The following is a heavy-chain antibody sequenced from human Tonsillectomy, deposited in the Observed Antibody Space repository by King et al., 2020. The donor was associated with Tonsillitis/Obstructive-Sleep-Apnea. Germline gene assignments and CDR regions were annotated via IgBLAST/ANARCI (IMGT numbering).Heavy chain of an antibody. CDR1: GYTFTSYG. J-gene: IGHJ4*02. CDR3: ARDPLYDSSGEVFFDY. Sequence: VQLVESGAEVKKPGASVKVSCKASGYTFTSYGISWVRQAPGQGLEWMGWISAYNGNTNYAQKLQGRVTMTTDTSTSTAYMELRSLRSDATAVYYCARDPLYDSSGEVFFDYWGQGTLVTVSS. V-gene: IGHV1-18*01. CDR2: ISAYNGNT. D-gene: IGHD3-22*01.